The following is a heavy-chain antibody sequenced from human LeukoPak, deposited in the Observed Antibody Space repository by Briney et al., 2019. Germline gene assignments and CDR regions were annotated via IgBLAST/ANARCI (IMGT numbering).Heavy chain of an antibody. CDR1: GFTFSSYSMN. Sequence: GSLRLSCAASGFTFSSYSMNWVRQAPGKGLEWIGGFYSGRTSFNPSLKSRATMSVDTSKNQFSLTLSSVTAADTAIYHCATYLAWGRGTQVIVSS. CDR2: FYSGRT. D-gene: IGHD3-16*01. J-gene: IGHJ4*02. CDR3: ATYLA. V-gene: IGHV4-59*04.